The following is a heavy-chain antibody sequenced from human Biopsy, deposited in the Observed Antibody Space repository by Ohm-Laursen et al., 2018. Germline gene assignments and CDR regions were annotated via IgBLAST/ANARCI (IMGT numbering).Heavy chain of an antibody. V-gene: IGHV4-4*07. CDR1: GGSLSTYY. Sequence: SETLSLTCTVSGGSLSTYYWSWIRQPAGKGLEWIGRISSSGSTNYNPSLRSRVTLSMDTSKRQFSLKMGFVTAADTAVYYCARWTPEYDSSRYYLDAFDIWGQGTKVTVSS. CDR2: ISSSGST. CDR3: ARWTPEYDSSRYYLDAFDI. J-gene: IGHJ3*02. D-gene: IGHD3-22*01.